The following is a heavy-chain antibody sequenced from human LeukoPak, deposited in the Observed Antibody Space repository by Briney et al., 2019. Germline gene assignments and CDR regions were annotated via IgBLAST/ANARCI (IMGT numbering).Heavy chain of an antibody. D-gene: IGHD3-22*01. CDR1: GFTFSDYY. J-gene: IGHJ3*02. V-gene: IGHV3-30-3*01. CDR3: ARGGTSIVVADAFDI. CDR2: ISYDGSNK. Sequence: GGSLRLSCAASGFTFSDYYMSWIRQAPGKGLEWVAVISYDGSNKYYADSVKGRFTISRDNSKNTLYLQMNSLRAEDTAVYFCARGGTSIVVADAFDIWGQGTMVTVSS.